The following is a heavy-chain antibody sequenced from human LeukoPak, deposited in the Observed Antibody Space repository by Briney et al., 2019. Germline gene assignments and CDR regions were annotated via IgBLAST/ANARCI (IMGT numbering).Heavy chain of an antibody. CDR3: APGEVDY. J-gene: IGHJ4*02. V-gene: IGHV3-23*01. CDR2: ISGSGAST. CDR1: GFTLSTNA. Sequence: GGSLRLSCLTSGFTLSTNAMSWVRQAPGKGLEWISGISGSGASTYYADSVKGRFTISRDDSRNTLYLQMNSLGGDDTAVYYCAPGEVDYWGQGTLVTVSS.